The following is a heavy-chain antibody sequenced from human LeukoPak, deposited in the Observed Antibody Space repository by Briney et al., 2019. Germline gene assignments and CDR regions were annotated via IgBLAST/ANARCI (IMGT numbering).Heavy chain of an antibody. J-gene: IGHJ4*02. CDR3: ARDRYYDSSGYYY. Sequence: SVKVSCKASGGTFSSNAISWVRQAPGQGLEWMGRIIPIFGTANYAQKFQGRVTITTDESTSTAYMELSSLRSEDTAVYYCARDRYYDSSGYYYWGQGTLVTVSS. CDR1: GGTFSSNA. CDR2: IIPIFGTA. D-gene: IGHD3-22*01. V-gene: IGHV1-69*05.